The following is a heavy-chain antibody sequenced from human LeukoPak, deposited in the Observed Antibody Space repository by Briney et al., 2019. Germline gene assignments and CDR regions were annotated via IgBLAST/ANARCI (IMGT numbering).Heavy chain of an antibody. CDR1: GGTFTSDA. CDR3: AVGIVPAAHLDH. V-gene: IGHV1-69*05. CDR2: IIHIFDSP. D-gene: IGHD2-2*01. J-gene: IGHJ4*02. Sequence: GASVKVSCKTSGGTFTSDAISWVRQAPGQGLEWMGGIIHIFDSPNYAQKFQDRLTITTDESTTTAYMELSSLTSDDTATYYCAVGIVPAAHLDHWGQGTLVTVSS.